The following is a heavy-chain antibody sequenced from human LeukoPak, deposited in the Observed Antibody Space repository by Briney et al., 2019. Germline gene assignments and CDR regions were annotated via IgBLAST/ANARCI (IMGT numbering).Heavy chain of an antibody. Sequence: ASVKVSCRASGYTFTSYDINWVRQATGQGLEWMGWMTPNSGDTGYAQKFQGRVTMTRNTSISTAYMELSSLRSEDTAVYYCARVPVVTPRASRIKRYFDLWGRGTLVTVSS. V-gene: IGHV1-8*01. CDR2: MTPNSGDT. CDR3: ARVPVVTPRASRIKRYFDL. D-gene: IGHD4-23*01. J-gene: IGHJ2*01. CDR1: GYTFTSYD.